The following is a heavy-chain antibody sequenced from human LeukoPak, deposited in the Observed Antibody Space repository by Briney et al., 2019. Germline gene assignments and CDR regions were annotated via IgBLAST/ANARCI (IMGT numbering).Heavy chain of an antibody. CDR2: MNPNSGNT. CDR3: ARVVVIADYYFDY. V-gene: IGHV1-8*02. Sequence: ASVKVSCKASGYTFTDYYMHWVRQATGQGLEWMGWMNPNSGNTGYAQKFQGRVTMTRNTSISTAYMELSSLRSEDTAVYYCARVVVIADYYFDYWGQGTLVTVSS. D-gene: IGHD3-22*01. J-gene: IGHJ4*02. CDR1: GYTFTDYY.